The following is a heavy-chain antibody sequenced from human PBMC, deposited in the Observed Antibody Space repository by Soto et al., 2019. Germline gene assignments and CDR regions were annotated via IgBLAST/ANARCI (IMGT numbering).Heavy chain of an antibody. CDR3: ATQDYDSTASLDY. J-gene: IGHJ4*02. CDR2: IYSGGRT. CDR1: GFTVSSNY. Sequence: GVSLRLSCSASGFTVSSNYMSWVRQAPGKGLEWVSVIYSGGRTYYADSVKGRFTISRDNSKNTLYLQMNSLRAEDTAVYYCATQDYDSTASLDYWGQGTLANVSS. D-gene: IGHD3-22*01. V-gene: IGHV3-53*01.